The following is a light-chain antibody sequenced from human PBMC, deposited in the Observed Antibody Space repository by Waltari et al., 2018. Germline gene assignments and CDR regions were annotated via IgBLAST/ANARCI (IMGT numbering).Light chain of an antibody. CDR3: NSWDSSGNPHVV. J-gene: IGLJ2*01. Sequence: SSELTQDPAVSVALGQTVRITCQGDSLRSYYASWYQQKPGQAPVLVIYGKNNRPSGIPDRFSGSSSGNTASLTITGAQAEDEADYYCNSWDSSGNPHVVFGGGTKLTVL. CDR1: SLRSYY. CDR2: GKN. V-gene: IGLV3-19*01.